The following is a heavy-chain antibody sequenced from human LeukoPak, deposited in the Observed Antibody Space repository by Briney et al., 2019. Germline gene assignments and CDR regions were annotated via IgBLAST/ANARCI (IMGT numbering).Heavy chain of an antibody. CDR3: ARADFWSGKFDY. CDR2: IYTSVST. D-gene: IGHD3-3*01. V-gene: IGHV4-61*02. Sequence: SQTLSLTCTVSGGSISSGSYYWSWSRQPAGKGLEWIGRIYTSVSTNYYPYLQSRVTISVDTSKNQFSLKLSSVTAADTAVYYCARADFWSGKFDYWGQGTLVTVSS. CDR1: GGSISSGSYY. J-gene: IGHJ4*02.